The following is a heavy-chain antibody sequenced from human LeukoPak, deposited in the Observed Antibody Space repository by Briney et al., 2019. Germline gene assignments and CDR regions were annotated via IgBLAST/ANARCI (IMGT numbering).Heavy chain of an antibody. J-gene: IGHJ4*02. CDR1: GFTFSDSY. V-gene: IGHV3-11*01. CDR3: ARYDSVTTSFDY. CDR2: ISSSGSTI. D-gene: IGHD4-17*01. Sequence: GGSLRLSCAASGFTFSDSYMSWIRQAPGKGLEWVSYISSSGSTIYYADSVKGRFTISRDNAKNSVYLQMNSLRAEDTAVYYCARYDSVTTSFDYWGQGTLVTVSS.